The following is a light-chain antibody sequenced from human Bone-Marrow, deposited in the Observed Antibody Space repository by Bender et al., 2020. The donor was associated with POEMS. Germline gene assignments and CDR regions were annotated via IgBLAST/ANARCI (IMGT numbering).Light chain of an antibody. CDR3: CSYAGSYTYV. CDR2: EGT. V-gene: IGLV2-8*01. Sequence: QSALTQPPSASGSPGQSVTISCTGTSSDVGGYNYVSWFQQYPGKAPKLMIYEGTKRPSGVSTRFSGSKSGSTASLTISGLQAEDEADYYCCSYAGSYTYVFGSGTKVTVL. J-gene: IGLJ1*01. CDR1: SSDVGGYNY.